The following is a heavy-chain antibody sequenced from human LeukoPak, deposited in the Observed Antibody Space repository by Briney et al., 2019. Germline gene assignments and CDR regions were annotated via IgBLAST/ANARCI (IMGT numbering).Heavy chain of an antibody. J-gene: IGHJ4*02. CDR3: AVIAAAGFDY. CDR2: ISYDGSYK. D-gene: IGHD6-13*01. V-gene: IGHV3-30-3*01. CDR1: GFTFSSYA. Sequence: GRSLRLSCAASGFTFSSYAMHWVRQAPGKGLEWVAVISYDGSYKYYADSVKGRFTISRDNSKNTLYLQMNSLRAEDTAVYYCAVIAAAGFDYWGQGTLVTASS.